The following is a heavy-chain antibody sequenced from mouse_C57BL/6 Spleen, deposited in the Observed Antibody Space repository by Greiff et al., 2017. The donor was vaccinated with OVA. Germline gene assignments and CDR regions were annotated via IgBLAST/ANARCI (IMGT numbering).Heavy chain of an antibody. Sequence: DVQLVESGGGLVKPGGSLKLSCAASGFTFSSYAMSWVRQTPEKRLEWVATISDGGSYTYYPDNVQGRFTISRDNAKNNLYLQMSHLKSEDTAMYYCARDGDYYYAMDYWGQGTSVTVSS. CDR3: ARDGDYYYAMDY. CDR1: GFTFSSYA. V-gene: IGHV5-4*01. CDR2: ISDGGSYT. J-gene: IGHJ4*01.